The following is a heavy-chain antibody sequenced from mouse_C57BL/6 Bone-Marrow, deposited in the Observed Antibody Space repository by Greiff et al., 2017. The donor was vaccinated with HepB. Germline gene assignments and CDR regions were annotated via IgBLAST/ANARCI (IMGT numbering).Heavy chain of an antibody. Sequence: EVQLQQSGAELVRPGASVKLSCTASGFNIKDDYMHWVKQRPEQGLEWIGWIDPENGDTEYASKFQGKATITADTSSNTAYLQLSSLTSEDTAVYYCTALITPVVRYWGQGTTLTVSS. CDR1: GFNIKDDY. CDR3: TALITPVVRY. V-gene: IGHV14-4*01. J-gene: IGHJ2*01. D-gene: IGHD1-1*01. CDR2: IDPENGDT.